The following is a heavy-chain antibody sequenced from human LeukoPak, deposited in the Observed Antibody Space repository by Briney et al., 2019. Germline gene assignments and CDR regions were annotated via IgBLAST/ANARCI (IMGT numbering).Heavy chain of an antibody. CDR3: TGRWSGYYGFDY. CDR1: GFTFSNAW. Sequence: PGGSLRLSCAASGFTFSNAWMSWVRQAPGKGLEWVGRIKSKTDGGTTDYAAPVKGRFTISRDDSKNMVYLQMNSLKTEDTAVYYCTGRWSGYYGFDYWGQGTLVTVSS. V-gene: IGHV3-15*01. J-gene: IGHJ4*02. CDR2: IKSKTDGGTT. D-gene: IGHD3-3*01.